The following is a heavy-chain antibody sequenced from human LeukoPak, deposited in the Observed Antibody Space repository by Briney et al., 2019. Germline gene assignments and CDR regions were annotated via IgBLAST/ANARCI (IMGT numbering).Heavy chain of an antibody. Sequence: ASETLSLTCTVSGGSISSYYWSWIRQPPGTGLEWIGYIYYSGSTNYNPSLKSRVTISVDTSKNQFSLKLSSVTAADTAVYYCARGGAVAWMEYYFDYWGQGTLVTVSS. CDR3: ARGGAVAWMEYYFDY. CDR1: GGSISSYY. CDR2: IYYSGST. D-gene: IGHD6-19*01. J-gene: IGHJ4*02. V-gene: IGHV4-59*01.